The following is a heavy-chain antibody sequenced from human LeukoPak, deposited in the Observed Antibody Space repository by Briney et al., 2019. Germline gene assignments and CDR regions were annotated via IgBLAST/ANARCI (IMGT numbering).Heavy chain of an antibody. V-gene: IGHV3-21*01. CDR3: AREVVQDYYDSSGYSIPNGYFDY. D-gene: IGHD3-22*01. CDR1: GFTFTSYR. J-gene: IGHJ4*02. CDR2: ITRSSNYI. Sequence: GGSLRLSCAASGFTFTSYRMNSVRQAPGKGLEWVSSITRSSNYIYYADSVKGRFTISRDNAKHSLYLQMNSLRAEDTAVYYCAREVVQDYYDSSGYSIPNGYFDYWGQGTLVTVSS.